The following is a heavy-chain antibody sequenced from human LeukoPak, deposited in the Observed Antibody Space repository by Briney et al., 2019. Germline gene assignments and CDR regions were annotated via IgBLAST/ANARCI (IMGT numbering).Heavy chain of an antibody. D-gene: IGHD6-13*01. CDR1: GGSISSGGYY. V-gene: IGHV4-31*03. J-gene: IGHJ5*02. Sequence: SETLSLTCTVSGGSISSGGYYWSWLRQHPGKGLEWIGYIYYSGSTYYNPSLKSRVTISVDKSKNQFSLKLSSVTAADTAVYYCARAEKHRPTAALKSWGQGTLVTVSS. CDR2: IYYSGST. CDR3: ARAEKHRPTAALKS.